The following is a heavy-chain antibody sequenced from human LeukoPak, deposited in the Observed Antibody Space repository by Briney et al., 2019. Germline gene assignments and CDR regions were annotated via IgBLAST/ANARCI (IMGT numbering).Heavy chain of an antibody. Sequence: PSETLSLTCTVSGGSISSYYWTWIRQPAGKGLEWIGRIHTSGTTNHNPSLKTRVTMSVDTSNNHFSLKLSSVTAADTAVYYCARETEVAGGRSWDFWGQGTLVTVSS. V-gene: IGHV4-4*07. CDR3: ARETEVAGGRSWDF. CDR1: GGSISSYY. CDR2: IHTSGTT. J-gene: IGHJ4*02. D-gene: IGHD6-19*01.